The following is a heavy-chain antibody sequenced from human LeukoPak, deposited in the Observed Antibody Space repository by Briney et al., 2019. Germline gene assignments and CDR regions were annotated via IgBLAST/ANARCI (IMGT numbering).Heavy chain of an antibody. CDR3: AREVGYNNWFDP. Sequence: SETLSLTCTVSGGSISSYCWSWIRQPPGKGLEWIGYIYHSGSTNYNPSLKSRVTISVGTSKNQFSLKLNSVTAADTAVYFCAREVGYNNWFDPWGQGTLVTVSS. CDR2: IYHSGST. CDR1: GGSISSYC. V-gene: IGHV4-59*01. D-gene: IGHD5-18*01. J-gene: IGHJ5*02.